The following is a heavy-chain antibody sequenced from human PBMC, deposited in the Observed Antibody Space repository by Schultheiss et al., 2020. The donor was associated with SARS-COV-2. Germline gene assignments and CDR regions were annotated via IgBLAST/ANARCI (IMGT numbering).Heavy chain of an antibody. Sequence: SETLSLTCAVYGGSFSGSYWSWIRQPPGKGLEWIGEINHSGSTNYNPSLKSRVTISVDTSKNQFSLKLSSVTAADTAVYYCARVKVGYSSSWYPTHYYGMDVWGQGTTVTVSS. D-gene: IGHD6-13*01. CDR2: INHSGST. CDR3: ARVKVGYSSSWYPTHYYGMDV. J-gene: IGHJ6*02. V-gene: IGHV4-34*01. CDR1: GGSFSGSY.